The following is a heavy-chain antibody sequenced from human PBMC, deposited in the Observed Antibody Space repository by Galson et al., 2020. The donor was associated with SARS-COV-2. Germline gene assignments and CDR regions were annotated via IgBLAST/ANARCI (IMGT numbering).Heavy chain of an antibody. CDR1: GFRVRSYA. V-gene: IGHV3-30*03. CDR3: ARDTLLGYYESSAYSLDGDN. CDR2: NSLDGTNE. J-gene: IGHJ4*02. Sequence: LGESLKISYAHSGFRVRSYAMPWIRPAPDKGLEWVAVNSLDGTNEYYADPVKGRFTISRDNSRNTLYLQMNSLRVEDTAVYYCARDTLLGYYESSAYSLDGDNWGQGTLVTVSS. D-gene: IGHD3-22*01.